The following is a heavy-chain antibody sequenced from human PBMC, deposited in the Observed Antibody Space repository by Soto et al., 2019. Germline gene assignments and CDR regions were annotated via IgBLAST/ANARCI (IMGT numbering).Heavy chain of an antibody. J-gene: IGHJ6*02. CDR1: GYTFTSYD. CDR3: ANSGYKYYYYGMDV. V-gene: IGHV1-8*01. D-gene: IGHD3-22*01. Sequence: ASVKVSCKASGYTFTSYDINWVRQATGQGLEWMGWMNPNSGNTGYAQKFQGRVTMTRNTSISTAYMELSSLRSEDTAVYYCANSGYKYYYYGMDVWGQGTTVTVSS. CDR2: MNPNSGNT.